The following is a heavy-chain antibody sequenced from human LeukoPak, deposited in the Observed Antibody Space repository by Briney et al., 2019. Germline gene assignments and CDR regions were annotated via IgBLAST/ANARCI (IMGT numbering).Heavy chain of an antibody. V-gene: IGHV1-2*02. CDR3: ARAARPMIVEDY. Sequence: ASVKVSCKASGYTFTGYYMHWVRQAPGQGLEWMGWINPNSGGTNYAQKFQGRVTMTRDTSISTTYMELSRLRSDDTAVYYCARAARPMIVEDYWGQGTLVTVSS. CDR2: INPNSGGT. J-gene: IGHJ4*02. D-gene: IGHD3-22*01. CDR1: GYTFTGYY.